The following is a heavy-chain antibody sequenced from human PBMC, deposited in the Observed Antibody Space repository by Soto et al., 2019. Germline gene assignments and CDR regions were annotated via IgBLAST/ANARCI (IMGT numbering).Heavy chain of an antibody. Sequence: SETLSLTCTVSGGSISSYYWSWIRQPPGKGLEWIGYIYYSGSTNYNPSLKSRVTISVDTSKNQFSLKLSSVTAADTAVYYCARDRIVVVPAATVDYYYGMDVWGQGTTVIVSS. J-gene: IGHJ6*02. CDR3: ARDRIVVVPAATVDYYYGMDV. V-gene: IGHV4-59*01. CDR1: GGSISSYY. D-gene: IGHD2-2*01. CDR2: IYYSGST.